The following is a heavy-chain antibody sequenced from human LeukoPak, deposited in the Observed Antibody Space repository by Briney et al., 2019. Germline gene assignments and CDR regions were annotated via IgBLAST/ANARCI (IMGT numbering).Heavy chain of an antibody. J-gene: IGHJ4*02. CDR1: GYSISSGYY. Sequence: SETLSLTCTVSGYSISSGYYWGWIRQPPGKGLEWIGSIYHSGSTYYNPSLKSRVTISVDTSKNQFSLKLSSVTAADTAVYYCATRYYWGQGTLVAVSS. CDR2: IYHSGST. V-gene: IGHV4-38-2*02. CDR3: ATRYY.